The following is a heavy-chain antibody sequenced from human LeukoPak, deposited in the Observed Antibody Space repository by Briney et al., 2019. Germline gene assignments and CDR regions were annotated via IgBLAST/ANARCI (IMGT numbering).Heavy chain of an antibody. V-gene: IGHV3-30*03. Sequence: GGSLRLSCAASGFTFSSYGMHWVRQAPGKGLEWVAVISYDGSNKYYADSVKGRLTISRDNSKNTLYLQMNSLRAEDTAVYYCARGHYGLDVWGQGTTITVSS. CDR1: GFTFSSYG. J-gene: IGHJ6*02. CDR2: ISYDGSNK. CDR3: ARGHYGLDV.